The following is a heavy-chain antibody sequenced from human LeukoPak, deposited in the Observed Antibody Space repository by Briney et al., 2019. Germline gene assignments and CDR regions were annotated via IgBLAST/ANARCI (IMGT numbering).Heavy chain of an antibody. Sequence: GESLKISCKGSGYAFTNNWIGWVRQMPGKGLEWLGIIYPADSDTRYSPSFQGQVTISADKSITTAYLQWSSLKASDTAMYYCARLAGSSPNDAFDIWGQGTMVTVSS. J-gene: IGHJ3*02. V-gene: IGHV5-51*01. CDR2: IYPADSDT. D-gene: IGHD3-10*01. CDR1: GYAFTNNW. CDR3: ARLAGSSPNDAFDI.